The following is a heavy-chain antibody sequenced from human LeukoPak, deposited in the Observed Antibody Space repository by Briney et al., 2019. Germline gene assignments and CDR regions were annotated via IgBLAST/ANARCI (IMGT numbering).Heavy chain of an antibody. J-gene: IGHJ3*02. D-gene: IGHD1-26*01. CDR1: GFTFSSYS. CDR2: ISSSSSYI. V-gene: IGHV3-21*01. CDR3: ARSGWVPSYAFDI. Sequence: PGGSLRLSCAASGFTFSSYSMNWVRQAPGKGLEWVSSISSSSSYIYYADSVKGRFTISRDNAKNSLYLQMNSLRAEDTAVYYCARSGWVPSYAFDIWGQGTMVTVSS.